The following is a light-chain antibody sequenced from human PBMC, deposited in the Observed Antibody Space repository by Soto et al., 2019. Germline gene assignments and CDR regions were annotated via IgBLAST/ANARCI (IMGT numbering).Light chain of an antibody. CDR1: SSDVGGYDY. Sequence: QSVLTQPASVSGSPGQSITISCTGTSSDVGGYDYVSWYQIHPGKAPKLMVFEVSNRPSGVSYRFSGSKSGDTASLTISGLQAEDEADYFCSSYSLSTAYLFGTGTKVTVL. CDR3: SSYSLSTAYL. J-gene: IGLJ1*01. CDR2: EVS. V-gene: IGLV2-14*01.